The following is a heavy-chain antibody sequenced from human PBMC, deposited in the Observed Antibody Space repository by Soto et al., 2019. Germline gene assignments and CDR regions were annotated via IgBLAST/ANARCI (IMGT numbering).Heavy chain of an antibody. CDR2: ISSSGRRV. CDR1: GLTFSSSS. D-gene: IGHD2-8*01. Sequence: GGSLRLSCAASGLTFSSSSVSWVRQAPGKGLEWVASISSSGRRVYYADSVKGRFTISRENAQNSLYLDMNTLGVEDTAAYYCASLTTCNDGVCPFDYWGQGTLGTVFS. J-gene: IGHJ4*02. CDR3: ASLTTCNDGVCPFDY. V-gene: IGHV3-21*01.